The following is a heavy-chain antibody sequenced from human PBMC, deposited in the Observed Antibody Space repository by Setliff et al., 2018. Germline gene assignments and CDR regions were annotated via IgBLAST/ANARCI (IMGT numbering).Heavy chain of an antibody. CDR1: GYMFKSYG. CDR3: ERLVRYCTATSCQRTSGDDF. J-gene: IGHJ4*02. CDR2: ISSYNDNT. Sequence: GASVKVSCKASGYMFKSYGINWMRQAPGQGLEWMGWISSYNDNTKSAQKFQGRITMTTDTATTTSYMELRSLRSDDTAVYYCERLVRYCTATSCQRTSGDDFWGQGTLVTVSS. V-gene: IGHV1-18*04. D-gene: IGHD2-2*01.